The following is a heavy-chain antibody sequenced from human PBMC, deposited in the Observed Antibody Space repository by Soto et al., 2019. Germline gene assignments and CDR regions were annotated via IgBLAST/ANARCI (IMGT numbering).Heavy chain of an antibody. D-gene: IGHD2-21*02. CDR3: AKDSYKVVVTPEFDY. CDR2: ISYDGSNK. CDR1: GFTFSSYG. V-gene: IGHV3-30*18. J-gene: IGHJ4*02. Sequence: QVQLVESGGGVVQPGRSLRLSCAASGFTFSSYGMHWVRQAPGKGLEWVAVISYDGSNKYYADSVKGRFTISRDNSKNTLYLQMNSLRAEDTALYYCAKDSYKVVVTPEFDYWGQGTLVTVSS.